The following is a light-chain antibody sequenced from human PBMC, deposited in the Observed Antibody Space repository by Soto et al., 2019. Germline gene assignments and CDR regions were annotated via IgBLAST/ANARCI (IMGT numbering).Light chain of an antibody. V-gene: IGKV1-9*01. J-gene: IGKJ1*01. CDR1: QGISSY. CDR3: QQLNSYPRETWT. Sequence: DIQLTQSPSFLSASVGDRVTITCRASQGISSYLAWYQQKPGKAPKLLIYAASTLQSGVPSRFSGSGSGTEFTLTISSLQPEDFATYYCQQLNSYPRETWTFGQGTKVEIK. CDR2: AAS.